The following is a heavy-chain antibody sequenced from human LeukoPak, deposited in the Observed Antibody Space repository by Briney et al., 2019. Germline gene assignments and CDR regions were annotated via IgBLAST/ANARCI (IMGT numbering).Heavy chain of an antibody. J-gene: IGHJ4*02. CDR3: ARVSSGWYLGY. Sequence: VASVKVSCKASGYTFTDYNIHWVRQAPGQGLEWMGWISAYNGNTNYAQKLQGRVTMTTDTSTSTAYMELRSLRSDDTAVYYCARVSSGWYLGYWGQGTLVTVSS. V-gene: IGHV1-18*04. CDR1: GYTFTDYN. D-gene: IGHD6-19*01. CDR2: ISAYNGNT.